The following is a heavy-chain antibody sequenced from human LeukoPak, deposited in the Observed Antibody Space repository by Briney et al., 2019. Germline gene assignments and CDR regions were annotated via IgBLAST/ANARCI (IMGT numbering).Heavy chain of an antibody. CDR1: GFTFSGYA. D-gene: IGHD6-13*01. Sequence: PEGSLRLSRAASGFTFSGYAMSWVRQAPGKGLEWVSAISGSGGSTYYADSVKGRFTICRDNSKNTLCLQMNSLRAEDTAVYYCAKDPGIAAASTGYWGQGTLVTVSS. V-gene: IGHV3-23*01. J-gene: IGHJ4*02. CDR3: AKDPGIAAASTGY. CDR2: ISGSGGST.